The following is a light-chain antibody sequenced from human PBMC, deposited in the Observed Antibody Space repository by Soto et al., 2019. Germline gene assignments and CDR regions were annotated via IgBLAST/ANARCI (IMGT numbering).Light chain of an antibody. CDR1: QSISSY. J-gene: IGKJ2*01. V-gene: IGKV1-39*01. Sequence: DIQMTQSPSSLSASVGDRVTITCRASQSISSYLNWYRHKPGKAPNLLIYAASSLQSGVPSRFSGSGSGTYFTLTISSLQPEDFATYYCQQSNSLPYTFGQGTKLEIK. CDR2: AAS. CDR3: QQSNSLPYT.